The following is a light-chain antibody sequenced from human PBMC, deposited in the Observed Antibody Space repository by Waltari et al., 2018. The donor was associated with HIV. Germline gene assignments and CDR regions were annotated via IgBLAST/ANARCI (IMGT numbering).Light chain of an antibody. J-gene: IGLJ3*02. V-gene: IGLV3-21*02. Sequence: SYVLTPPPSASVAPGQTARITCGGNNIGSKSVHGYQQKPGRAPVPVVYDDSDRPSGIPGRFAGSNSGNTATLTISRVEAGDEADYYCQVWDSSSDHPVFGGGTKLTVL. CDR3: QVWDSSSDHPV. CDR1: NIGSKS. CDR2: DDS.